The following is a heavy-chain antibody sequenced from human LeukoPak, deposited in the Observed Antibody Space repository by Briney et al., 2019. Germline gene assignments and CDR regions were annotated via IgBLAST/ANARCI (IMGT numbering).Heavy chain of an antibody. CDR2: ISVDNGNT. Sequence: GASVKVSCKASGFTFTNYAISWVRQAPGQGLEWLAWISVDNGNTNYFRNLQGRVTLTTDTSTSTAYMELRNLRSDDTAVYYCARDSWARAYDIDHWGQGTLVTVSS. CDR1: GFTFTNYA. D-gene: IGHD5-12*01. J-gene: IGHJ5*02. CDR3: ARDSWARAYDIDH. V-gene: IGHV1-18*01.